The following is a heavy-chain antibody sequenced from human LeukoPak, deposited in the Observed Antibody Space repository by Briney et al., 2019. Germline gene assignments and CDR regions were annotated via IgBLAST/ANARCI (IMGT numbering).Heavy chain of an antibody. J-gene: IGHJ4*02. D-gene: IGHD4-17*01. V-gene: IGHV3-74*01. CDR3: AREERDYGDYPIDY. Sequence: GGSLRLSCAASGFTFSSYWMHWVRQAPGEGLVWVSRINSDGSSTSYADSVKGRFTISRDNAKNTLYLQMNSLRAEDTAVYYCAREERDYGDYPIDYWGQGTLVTVSS. CDR2: INSDGSST. CDR1: GFTFSSYW.